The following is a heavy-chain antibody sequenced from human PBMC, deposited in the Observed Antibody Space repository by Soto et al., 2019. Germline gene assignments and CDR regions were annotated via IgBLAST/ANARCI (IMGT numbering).Heavy chain of an antibody. V-gene: IGHV4-31*03. CDR1: GGSISSGGYY. J-gene: IGHJ6*02. CDR3: ARVVVDLYYYGMEV. CDR2: IYYSGST. D-gene: IGHD2-15*01. Sequence: SETLSLTCTVSGGSISSGGYYWSWIRQHPGKGLEWIGYIYYSGSTYYNPSLKSRVTISVDTSKNQFSLKLSSVTAADTAVYYCARVVVDLYYYGMEVWGQGTTVTVSS.